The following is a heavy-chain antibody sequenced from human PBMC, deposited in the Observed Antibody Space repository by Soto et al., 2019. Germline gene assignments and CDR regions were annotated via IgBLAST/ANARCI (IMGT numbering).Heavy chain of an antibody. Sequence: GGSLRLSCAASGFTFSSYSMNWVRQAPGKGLEWVSSISSSSSYIYYADSVKGRFTISRDNAKNSLYLQMNSLRAEDTAVYYCAKCISSFGVVTHYYYYWDVWGKGTTVNVSS. CDR2: ISSSSSYI. CDR1: GFTFSSYS. D-gene: IGHD3-3*01. J-gene: IGHJ6*03. V-gene: IGHV3-21*04. CDR3: AKCISSFGVVTHYYYYWDV.